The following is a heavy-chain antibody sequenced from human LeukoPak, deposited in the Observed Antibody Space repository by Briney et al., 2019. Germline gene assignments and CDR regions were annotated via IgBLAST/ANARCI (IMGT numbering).Heavy chain of an antibody. J-gene: IGHJ5*02. CDR1: GYTFTSYG. CDR2: ISAYNGNT. D-gene: IGHD2-15*01. Sequence: ASVKVSCTASGYTFTSYGISWVRQAPGRGLEWMGWISAYNGNTNYAQKLQGRVTMTTDTSTSTAYMELRSLRSDDTAVYDCAVNTLGYCSRGSRYMKSCFAPWGPGTPVTVSS. CDR3: AVNTLGYCSRGSRYMKSCFAP. V-gene: IGHV1-18*01.